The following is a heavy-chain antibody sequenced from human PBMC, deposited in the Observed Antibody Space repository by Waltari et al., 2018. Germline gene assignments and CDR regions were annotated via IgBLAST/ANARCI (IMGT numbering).Heavy chain of an antibody. V-gene: IGHV3-7*01. D-gene: IGHD3-3*01. J-gene: IGHJ4*02. CDR2: IKRDGSEK. CDR1: GFSFSTNW. Sequence: EVQLEEYGGGLVQPGGSLRLSCTASGFSFSTNWMSWVRQAPGKGLEWVANIKRDGSEKHYVDSVKGRFSISRDNAKNSLSLEMSSLRVEDTAVYFCAIGFGGGGYWGQGTLVSVSS. CDR3: AIGFGGGGY.